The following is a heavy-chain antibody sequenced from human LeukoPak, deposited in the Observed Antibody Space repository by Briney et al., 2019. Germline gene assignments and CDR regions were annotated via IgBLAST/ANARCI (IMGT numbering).Heavy chain of an antibody. CDR1: GYSLTSGGRY. CDR3: ARCMSELDYGDYAYYYHMDV. Sequence: TLSLTCTVSGYSLTSGGRYWVWMRPPAGQGLVWIGHFYSSKRTTYNPSLESGATISGDTAKNHFSLKLDSVTAADTAVYFCARCMSELDYGDYAYYYHMDVWGKGTTVTVSS. D-gene: IGHD4-17*01. J-gene: IGHJ6*04. CDR2: FYSSKRT. V-gene: IGHV4-61*09.